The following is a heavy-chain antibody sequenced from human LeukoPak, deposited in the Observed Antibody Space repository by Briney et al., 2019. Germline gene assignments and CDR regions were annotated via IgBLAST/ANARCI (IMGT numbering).Heavy chain of an antibody. D-gene: IGHD5-18*01. CDR2: ISWNSGSK. CDR1: GFTFDDYA. CDR3: AKSGGYGQLDY. V-gene: IGHV3-9*03. J-gene: IGHJ4*02. Sequence: GRSLRLSCAASGFTFDDYAMHWVWQAPGKGLEGVSGISWNSGSKVYADSVKGRFTISRDNAKNSLYLQMNSLRAEDMALYYCAKSGGYGQLDYWGQGTLVTVSS.